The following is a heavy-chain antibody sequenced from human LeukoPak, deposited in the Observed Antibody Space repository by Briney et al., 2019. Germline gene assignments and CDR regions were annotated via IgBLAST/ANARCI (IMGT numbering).Heavy chain of an antibody. D-gene: IGHD3-10*01. CDR1: GYSISSGYY. Sequence: SETLSLTCAVSGYSISSGYYWGWIRQPPGKGLEWIGSIYHSGSTYYNPSLKSRVTISVDTSKNQFSLKLSSVTAADAAVYYCASEGGESTFDYWGQGTLVTVSS. V-gene: IGHV4-38-2*01. J-gene: IGHJ4*02. CDR3: ASEGGESTFDY. CDR2: IYHSGST.